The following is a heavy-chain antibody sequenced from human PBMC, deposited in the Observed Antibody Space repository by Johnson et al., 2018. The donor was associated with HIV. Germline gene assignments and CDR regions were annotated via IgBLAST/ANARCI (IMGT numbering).Heavy chain of an antibody. D-gene: IGHD3-10*01. V-gene: IGHV3-23*04. J-gene: IGHJ3*02. Sequence: EVHLVESGGGVVQPGGSLRLSCAASRFTVSSNYMSWVRQAPGRGLEWVSAISGSGGSTYYADSVKGRFTISRDDSKNTLHLQMNSLKIEDTAVYYCATTYALWFGELYVLGDAFDIWGQGTMVTVSS. CDR1: RFTVSSNY. CDR2: ISGSGGST. CDR3: ATTYALWFGELYVLGDAFDI.